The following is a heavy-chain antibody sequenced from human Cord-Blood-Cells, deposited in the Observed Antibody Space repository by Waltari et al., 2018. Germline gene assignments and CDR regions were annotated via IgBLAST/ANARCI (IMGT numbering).Heavy chain of an antibody. CDR1: GFSLSTSGVG. D-gene: IGHD1-7*01. CDR3: ALELSRNYAFDI. J-gene: IGHJ3*02. V-gene: IGHV2-5*02. CDR2: IYWDDDK. Sequence: QITLKESGPTLVKPTQTLTLTCTFSGFSLSTSGVGVGWIRQPPGKALEWLALIYWDDDKRYSPSLKSRLTITKDTSKNQVVLTKTNMDPVHTATYYCALELSRNYAFDIWRQGTMVTVSS.